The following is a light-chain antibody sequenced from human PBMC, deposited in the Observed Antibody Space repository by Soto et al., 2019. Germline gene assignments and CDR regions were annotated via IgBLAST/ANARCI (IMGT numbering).Light chain of an antibody. Sequence: QSALTQPRSVSGSPGQSVTISCTATSSDVGGYTYVSWYQQHPGKAPKLMIYDVSKRPSGVPDRFSGSKSGNTASLTISGLKAEDEAHYYCSSYAGRFVVFGGGTKLTVL. CDR1: SSDVGGYTY. J-gene: IGLJ2*01. CDR3: SSYAGRFVV. V-gene: IGLV2-11*01. CDR2: DVS.